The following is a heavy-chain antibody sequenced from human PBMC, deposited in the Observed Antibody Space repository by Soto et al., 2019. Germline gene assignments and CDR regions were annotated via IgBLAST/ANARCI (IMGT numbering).Heavy chain of an antibody. D-gene: IGHD4-17*01. J-gene: IGHJ4*02. V-gene: IGHV4-39*01. Sequence: QPQLQESGPGLVKPSETLSLTCTVSGGSISSSSYYWGWIRQPPGKGLEWIGSIYYSGSTYYNPSLKSRVTISVDTSKNQFSLKLSSVTAADTAVYYCAGTVTTPYYFDYWGQGTLVTVSS. CDR1: GGSISSSSYY. CDR2: IYYSGST. CDR3: AGTVTTPYYFDY.